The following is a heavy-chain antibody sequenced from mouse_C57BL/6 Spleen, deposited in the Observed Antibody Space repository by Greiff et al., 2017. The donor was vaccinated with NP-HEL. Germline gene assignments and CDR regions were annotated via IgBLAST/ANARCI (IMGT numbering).Heavy chain of an antibody. J-gene: IGHJ1*03. V-gene: IGHV5-16*02. Sequence: EVKLVESEGGLVQPGSSMKLSCTASGFTFSDYYMAWVRQVPEKGLEWVANINYDGSSTYYLDSLKSRFIISRDNAKNILYLQMSSLKSEDTATYYCARRGNHWYFDVWGTGTTVTVSS. D-gene: IGHD2-1*01. CDR3: ARRGNHWYFDV. CDR1: GFTFSDYY. CDR2: INYDGSST.